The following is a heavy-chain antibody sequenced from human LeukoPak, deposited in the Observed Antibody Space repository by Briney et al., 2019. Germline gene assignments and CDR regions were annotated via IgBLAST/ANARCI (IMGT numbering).Heavy chain of an antibody. CDR3: ANGLEWLAPLRY. CDR1: GFTFSSYG. V-gene: IGHV3-33*06. Sequence: GGSLRLSCAASGFTFSSYGMHWVRQAPGKGLEWVAVIWYDGSNKYYADSVKGRFTISRDNSKNTLYLQMNSLRAEDTAVYYCANGLEWLAPLRYWGQGTLVTVSS. D-gene: IGHD3-3*01. CDR2: IWYDGSNK. J-gene: IGHJ4*02.